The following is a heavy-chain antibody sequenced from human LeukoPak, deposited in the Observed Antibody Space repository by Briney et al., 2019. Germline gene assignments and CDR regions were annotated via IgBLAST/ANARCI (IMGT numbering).Heavy chain of an antibody. CDR1: GFTFSSYA. CDR2: ISGSDGST. CDR3: AKDRGPYSGSYPGEH. V-gene: IGHV3-23*01. D-gene: IGHD1-26*01. Sequence: PGGSLRLSCAASGFTFSSYAMSWVRQAPGKGLEWVSDISGSDGSTYYADSVKGRFTISRDNSKNTLYLQMNSLRAEDTAVYYCAKDRGPYSGSYPGEHWGQGTLVTVSS. J-gene: IGHJ1*01.